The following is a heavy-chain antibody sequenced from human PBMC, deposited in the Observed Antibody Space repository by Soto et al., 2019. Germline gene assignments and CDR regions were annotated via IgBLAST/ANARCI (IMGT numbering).Heavy chain of an antibody. J-gene: IGHJ4*02. D-gene: IGHD3-22*01. CDR2: IYGDDDK. CDR3: AHSMYYDSSGYIPFDY. CDR1: GFSLSTSGVG. V-gene: IGHV2-5*02. Sequence: QITLKESGPPLVKPTQTLTLTCTFSGFSLSTSGVGVGWIRQPPGKALEWLALIYGDDDKRYSPSLKSRLTITXXPXKXRDVLTMTNTDPVDTATYYCAHSMYYDSSGYIPFDYWGQGTLVTVSS.